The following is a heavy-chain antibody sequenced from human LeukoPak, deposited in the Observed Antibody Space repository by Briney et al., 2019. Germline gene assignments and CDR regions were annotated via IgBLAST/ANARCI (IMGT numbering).Heavy chain of an antibody. D-gene: IGHD3-22*01. CDR2: IYHSGST. Sequence: PSETLSLTCTVSGGSISSGSYYWSWIRQPPGKGLEWIGEIYHSGSTNYNPSLKSRVTMSVDKSKNQFSLKLSSVTAADTAVYYCARDKPYDSSGFAFDIWGQGTMVTVSS. J-gene: IGHJ3*02. CDR3: ARDKPYDSSGFAFDI. V-gene: IGHV4-39*07. CDR1: GGSISSGSYY.